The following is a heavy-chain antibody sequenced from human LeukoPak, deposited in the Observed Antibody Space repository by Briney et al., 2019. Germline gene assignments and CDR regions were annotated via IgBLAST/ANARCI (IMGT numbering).Heavy chain of an antibody. CDR2: INHSGST. V-gene: IGHV4-34*01. D-gene: IGHD6-13*01. CDR3: ARGLAAAGKRRFDP. Sequence: SGTLTLTCAVYGGSFSGYYWSWIRQPPGKGLEWIGEINHSGSTNYNPSLKSRVTISVDTSKNQFSLKLSSVTAADTAVYYCARGLAAAGKRRFDPWGQGTLVTVSS. CDR1: GGSFSGYY. J-gene: IGHJ5*02.